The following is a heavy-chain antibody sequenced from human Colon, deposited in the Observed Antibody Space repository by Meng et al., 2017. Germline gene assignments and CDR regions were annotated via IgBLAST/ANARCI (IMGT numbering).Heavy chain of an antibody. Sequence: GGSLRLSCVASGLTFSNYWLNWVRQAPGKGLEWVANIKADASEENYVDSVEGRFTISRDNAKKSVYLQMSSLRVEDTAVYYCTTWGSVGPFAYWGQGTRVTVSS. CDR3: TTWGSVGPFAY. CDR1: GLTFSNYW. CDR2: IKADASEE. J-gene: IGHJ4*02. D-gene: IGHD2-15*01. V-gene: IGHV3-7*01.